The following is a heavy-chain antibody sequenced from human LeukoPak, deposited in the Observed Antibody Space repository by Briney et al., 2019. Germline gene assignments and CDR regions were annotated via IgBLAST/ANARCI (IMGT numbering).Heavy chain of an antibody. V-gene: IGHV3-30*02. CDR3: AKASWELGYYYYMDV. D-gene: IGHD7-27*01. J-gene: IGHJ6*03. CDR2: ILYDGSNK. CDR1: RFTFSTYG. Sequence: GGCLRLSCAASRFTFSTYGMHWVRQAPGKGLQWVAFILYDGSNKYYADSVKGRFTISRDNSKNTLYLQMNSLRAEDTAVYYCAKASWELGYYYYMDVWGKGTTVTVSS.